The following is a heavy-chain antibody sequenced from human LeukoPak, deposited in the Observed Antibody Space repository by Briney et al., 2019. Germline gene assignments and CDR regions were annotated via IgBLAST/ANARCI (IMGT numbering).Heavy chain of an antibody. CDR3: AREDNWNYGWFDP. CDR2: IIPIFGIA. J-gene: IGHJ5*02. Sequence: GASVKVSCKASGGTLSSYAISWVRQAPGQGLEWMGRIIPIFGIANYAQKFQGRVTITADKSTSTAYMELSSLRSEDTAVYYCAREDNWNYGWFDPWGQGTLVTVSS. V-gene: IGHV1-69*04. CDR1: GGTLSSYA. D-gene: IGHD1-7*01.